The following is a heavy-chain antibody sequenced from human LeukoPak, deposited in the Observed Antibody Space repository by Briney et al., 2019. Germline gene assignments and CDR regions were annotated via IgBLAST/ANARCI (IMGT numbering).Heavy chain of an antibody. J-gene: IGHJ4*02. D-gene: IGHD1-26*01. CDR1: GFIFSSYG. CDR3: AKHGLYSGSYYCDY. Sequence: GGSLRLSCAVSGFIFSSYGMHWVRQAPGKGLEWVAVISYDGGNKYYADSVKGRFTISRDNSKNTLYLQMDSLRGEDTAVYYCAKHGLYSGSYYCDYWGQGTLVTVSS. V-gene: IGHV3-30*18. CDR2: ISYDGGNK.